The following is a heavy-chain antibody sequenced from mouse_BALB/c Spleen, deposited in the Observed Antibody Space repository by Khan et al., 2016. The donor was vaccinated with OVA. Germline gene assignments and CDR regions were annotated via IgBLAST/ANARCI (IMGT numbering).Heavy chain of an antibody. CDR2: IDPSKSET. J-gene: IGHJ3*01. Sequence: QIQLVQSGPELVRPGASVKMSCKASGYTFTSFWINWVKQRPGQGLEWIGMIDPSKSETRLNQKFKDKATLNVDKSSNIAYMQLSRLTSEDSAVWYCTSGDYCSPFAYWGQGTLVTVSA. V-gene: IGHV1S127*01. D-gene: IGHD1-1*01. CDR1: GYTFTSFW. CDR3: TSGDYCSPFAY.